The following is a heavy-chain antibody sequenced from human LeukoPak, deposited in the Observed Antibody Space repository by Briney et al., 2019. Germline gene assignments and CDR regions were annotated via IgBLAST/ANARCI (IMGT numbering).Heavy chain of an antibody. Sequence: PSQTLSLTCTVSGGSISSGGYYWSWIRQHPGKGLEWIGYIYYSGSTYYNPSLKSRVTISVDTSKNQFSLKLSSVTAADTAVYYCASAPVTPYGDYDSPAGFDYWGQGTLVTVSS. CDR3: ASAPVTPYGDYDSPAGFDY. V-gene: IGHV4-31*03. D-gene: IGHD4-17*01. CDR1: GGSISSGGYY. CDR2: IYYSGST. J-gene: IGHJ4*02.